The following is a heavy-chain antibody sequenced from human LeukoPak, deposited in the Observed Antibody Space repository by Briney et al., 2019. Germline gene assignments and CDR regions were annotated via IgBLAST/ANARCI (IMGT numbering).Heavy chain of an antibody. Sequence: GGSLRLSCAASGFTVSSNYMSWVRQAPGKGLEWVSVIYSGGSTYYADSVKGRFTISRDNSKNTLYLQMNSLRAEDTAVYYCARDVGGYQRGYFDYWGQGTLVTVSS. D-gene: IGHD3-22*01. CDR2: IYSGGST. J-gene: IGHJ4*02. CDR3: ARDVGGYQRGYFDY. V-gene: IGHV3-53*01. CDR1: GFTVSSNY.